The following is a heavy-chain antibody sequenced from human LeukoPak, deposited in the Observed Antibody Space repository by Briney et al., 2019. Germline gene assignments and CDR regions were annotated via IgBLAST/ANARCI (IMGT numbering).Heavy chain of an antibody. CDR1: GESFSGYS. J-gene: IGHJ4*02. D-gene: IGHD1-26*01. CDR3: ARHLGATPFDY. V-gene: IGHV4-34*01. CDR2: INHSGST. Sequence: SETLSLTCAVYGESFSGYSWSWIRQPPGKGLEWIGEINHSGSTNYNPSLKSRVTISVDTSKNQFSLKLSSVTAADTAVYYCARHLGATPFDYWGQGTLVTVSS.